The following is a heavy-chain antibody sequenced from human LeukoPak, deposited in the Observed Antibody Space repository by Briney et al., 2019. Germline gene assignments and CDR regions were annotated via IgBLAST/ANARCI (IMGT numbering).Heavy chain of an antibody. CDR2: IYTNGGA. CDR1: GGSVTSGNYY. J-gene: IGHJ4*02. CDR3: AREPPGY. Sequence: SETLSLTCTVSGGSVTSGNYYWNWVRQPAGKGLEWIGRIYTNGGASYNPSLKSRVTISIDASKNQFSLKLSSVTAADTAVYYCAREPPGYWGQGILVPVSS. V-gene: IGHV4-61*02.